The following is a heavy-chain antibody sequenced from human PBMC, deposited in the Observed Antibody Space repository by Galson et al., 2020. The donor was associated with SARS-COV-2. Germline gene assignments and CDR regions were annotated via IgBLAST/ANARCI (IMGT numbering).Heavy chain of an antibody. V-gene: IGHV3-9*01. J-gene: IGHJ4*02. CDR2: ITWNSGNI. D-gene: IGHD6-19*01. CDR1: GFTFDDYA. CDR3: AKGSNSYSTAWYGIDF. Sequence: SLKISCAASGFTFDDYAFHWVRQAPGKGLEWVSTITWNSGNITYTDSVKGRFTISRDNAKNSRYLQMNSLRPEDTAMYYFAKGSNSYSTAWYGIDFWGQGTLVTVSS.